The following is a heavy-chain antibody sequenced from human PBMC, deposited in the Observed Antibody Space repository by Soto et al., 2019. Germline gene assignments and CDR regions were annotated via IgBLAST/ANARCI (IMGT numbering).Heavy chain of an antibody. J-gene: IGHJ4*02. CDR3: ATKPNGLYYFDY. V-gene: IGHV4-31*03. Sequence: QVQLQESGPGLVQPSQTLSLTCTVSGGSISSGGYYWSWIRQHPGKGLEWIGYIYSSGVTYYDPSLKSRVTMSVAMSKNQFSLRLNSVTAADTAVYYCATKPNGLYYFDYWGQGALVTVSS. CDR1: GGSISSGGYY. CDR2: IYSSGVT. D-gene: IGHD2-8*01.